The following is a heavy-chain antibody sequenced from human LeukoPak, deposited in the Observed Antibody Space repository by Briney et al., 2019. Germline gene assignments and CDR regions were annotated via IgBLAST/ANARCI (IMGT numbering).Heavy chain of an antibody. CDR2: ISYDGSNT. Sequence: PGGSLRLSCAAPGFTFNSYGMHWVRQAPGKGLEWLAFISYDGSNTYYADSVKGRFTVSRDDSKSTLYLQMNSLRAEDTAVYYCAKVVGATKQGYYDYWGQGTLVTVSS. CDR1: GFTFNSYG. CDR3: AKVVGATKQGYYDY. D-gene: IGHD1-26*01. V-gene: IGHV3-30*02. J-gene: IGHJ4*02.